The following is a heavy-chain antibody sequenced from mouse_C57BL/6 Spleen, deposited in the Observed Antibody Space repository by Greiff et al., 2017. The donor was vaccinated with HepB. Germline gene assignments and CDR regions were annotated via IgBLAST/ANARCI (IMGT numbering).Heavy chain of an antibody. Sequence: EVQLVESGGGLVQPGGSLSLSCAASGFTFTDYYMSWVRQPPGKALEWLGFIRNKANGYTTEYSASVKGRFTISRDNSQSILYLQMNALRADDSATYYCARSYGYDAFAYWGQGTLVTVSA. CDR2: IRNKANGYTT. J-gene: IGHJ3*01. V-gene: IGHV7-3*01. CDR1: GFTFTDYY. D-gene: IGHD2-2*01. CDR3: ARSYGYDAFAY.